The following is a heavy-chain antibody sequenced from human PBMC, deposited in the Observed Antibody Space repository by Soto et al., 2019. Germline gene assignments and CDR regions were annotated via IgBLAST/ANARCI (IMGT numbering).Heavy chain of an antibody. CDR2: ISHSGST. V-gene: IGHV4-30-4*01. CDR3: ARNDLWSGYFWRERAEQWFDP. Sequence: SETLSLTCTVSAGSISSADYYWSWIRQPPGKGLEWIGYISHSGSTYYNPSLRSRVTISIDTSKNQFSLKLSSVTAADTAVYYCARNDLWSGYFWRERAEQWFDPWGQGTLVTAPQ. CDR1: AGSISSADYY. J-gene: IGHJ5*02. D-gene: IGHD3-3*01.